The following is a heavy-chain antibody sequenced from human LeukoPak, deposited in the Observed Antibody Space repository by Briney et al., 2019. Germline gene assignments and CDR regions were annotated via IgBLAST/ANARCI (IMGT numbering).Heavy chain of an antibody. CDR2: IYPGDSDT. V-gene: IGHV5-51*01. CDR3: AKHLTYYDFWSGYKNDAFDI. D-gene: IGHD3-3*01. CDR1: GYSFTSYW. J-gene: IGHJ3*02. Sequence: GGAPKISCRGSGYSFTSYWIGWGRQMPGKGVEGMGIIYPGDSDTRYSASFQGQVTISADKSISTAYLQLNSLKASDTAVYYCAKHLTYYDFWSGYKNDAFDIWGQGTMVTVSS.